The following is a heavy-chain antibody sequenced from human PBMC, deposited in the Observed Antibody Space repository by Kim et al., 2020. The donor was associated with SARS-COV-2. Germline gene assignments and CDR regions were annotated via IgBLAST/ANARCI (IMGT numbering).Heavy chain of an antibody. CDR2: DGSEK. J-gene: IGHJ4*02. D-gene: IGHD3-16*01. Sequence: DGSEKYYVDSGKGRFTISRDNAKNSLYLETNSLRAEDTAVYFCARGNALAYWGQGTLVTVSS. V-gene: IGHV3-7*04. CDR3: ARGNALAY.